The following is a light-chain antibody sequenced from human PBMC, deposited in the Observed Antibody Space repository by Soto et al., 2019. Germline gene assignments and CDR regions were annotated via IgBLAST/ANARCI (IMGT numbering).Light chain of an antibody. J-gene: IGLJ2*01. V-gene: IGLV2-14*01. CDR1: SSDVGGYNY. Sequence: QSALTQPASVSGSPGQSITISCTGSSSDVGGYNYVSWYQQHPGKVPKLKIYEVSNRPSGVSNRFSGSKSGNTASLTISGLQAEDEGDYYCSSYTRDRAVVFGGGTKLTVL. CDR2: EVS. CDR3: SSYTRDRAVV.